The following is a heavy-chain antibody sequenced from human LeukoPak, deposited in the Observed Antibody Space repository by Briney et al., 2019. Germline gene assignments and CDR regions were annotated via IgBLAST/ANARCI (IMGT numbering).Heavy chain of an antibody. Sequence: PGGSLRLSCAASGFTFSSYGMHWVRQAPGKGLEWVAVISYDGSNKYYADSVKGRFTISRDNSKNTLYVQMNSLRAEDTAVYYCVGGDYWGQGTLVTVSS. V-gene: IGHV3-30*03. CDR2: ISYDGSNK. J-gene: IGHJ4*02. CDR1: GFTFSSYG. CDR3: VGGDY.